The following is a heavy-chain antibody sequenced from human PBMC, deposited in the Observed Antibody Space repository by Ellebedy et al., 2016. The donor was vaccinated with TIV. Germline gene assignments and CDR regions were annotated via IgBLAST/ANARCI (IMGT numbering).Heavy chain of an antibody. CDR3: ARGAPLGAYCGGDCRNWFDP. Sequence: GESLKISCAASGFTFSSYAMSWVRQAPGKGLEWVSYISSSSSTIYYADSVKGRFTISRDNAKNSLYLQMNSLRDEDTAVYYCARGAPLGAYCGGDCRNWFDPWGQGTLVTVSS. CDR1: GFTFSSYA. V-gene: IGHV3-48*02. J-gene: IGHJ5*02. D-gene: IGHD2-21*02. CDR2: ISSSSSTI.